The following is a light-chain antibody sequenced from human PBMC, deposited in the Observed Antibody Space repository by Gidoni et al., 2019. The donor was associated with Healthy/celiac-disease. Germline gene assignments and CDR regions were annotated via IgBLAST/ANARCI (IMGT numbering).Light chain of an antibody. CDR3: QQLNSYPL. CDR2: AAS. CDR1: QGISSY. Sequence: DIQLTQSPSFLSASVGDSVTITCRASQGISSYIAWYQQKPGKAPKLLIYAASTLQSGVPSRFSGSGSGTEFTLTISSLQPEDFATYYCQQLNSYPLFGPXTKVDIK. V-gene: IGKV1-9*01. J-gene: IGKJ3*01.